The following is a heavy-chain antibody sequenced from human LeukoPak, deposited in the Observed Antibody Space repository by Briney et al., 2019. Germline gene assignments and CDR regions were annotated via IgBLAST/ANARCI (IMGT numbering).Heavy chain of an antibody. J-gene: IGHJ4*02. V-gene: IGHV1-18*01. CDR3: ARVQVVVAATPGDFDY. D-gene: IGHD2-15*01. Sequence: GASVKVSCKASGYTFTSYGISWVRQAPGQGLEWMGWISAYNGNTNYAQKLQGRVTMTTDTSTSTAYMELRSLRSDDTAVYYCARVQVVVAATPGDFDYWGQGTLVTVSS. CDR1: GYTFTSYG. CDR2: ISAYNGNT.